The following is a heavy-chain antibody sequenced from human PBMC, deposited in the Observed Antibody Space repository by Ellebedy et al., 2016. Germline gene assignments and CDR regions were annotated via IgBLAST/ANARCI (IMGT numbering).Heavy chain of an antibody. CDR3: ARGRDSCGRYNLGAWFDP. CDR1: GFTFSSYT. Sequence: GGSLRLXXAASGFTFSSYTMHWVRQAPGKGLEWVAVISYDGSNKYYADSVKGRFTISRDDSKNTLYLQTNSLRAEDTSVYYCARGRDSCGRYNLGAWFDPWGQGILVTVSS. D-gene: IGHD3-22*01. CDR2: ISYDGSNK. J-gene: IGHJ5*02. V-gene: IGHV3-30-3*01.